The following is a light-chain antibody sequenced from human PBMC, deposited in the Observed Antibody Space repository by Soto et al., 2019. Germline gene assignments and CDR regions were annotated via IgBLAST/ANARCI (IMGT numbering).Light chain of an antibody. CDR1: SSNIGSNT. CDR3: AAWDDSLNGLYV. CDR2: SNN. Sequence: QSVLTQPPSASVTPGQRVTISCYGSSSNIGSNTVNWYQQLPGTAPKLLIYSNNQRPSGVPDRFSGSKSGTSASLAISGLQSEDEADYYCAAWDDSLNGLYVFGTGTKLTVL. J-gene: IGLJ1*01. V-gene: IGLV1-44*01.